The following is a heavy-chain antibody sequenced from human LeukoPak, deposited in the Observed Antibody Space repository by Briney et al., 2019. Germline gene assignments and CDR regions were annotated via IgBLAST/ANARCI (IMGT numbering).Heavy chain of an antibody. Sequence: PSETLSLTCTVSGASIGTDYWTWIRQPAGKGLEWIGRIYFSGDTYYNPSLKSRVTISVDTSKNQFSLKLISVTAADTAVYYCARGVVVADVHYGMDVWGQGTTVTVSS. CDR2: IYFSGDT. V-gene: IGHV4-4*07. CDR1: GASIGTDY. CDR3: ARGVVVADVHYGMDV. D-gene: IGHD2-15*01. J-gene: IGHJ6*02.